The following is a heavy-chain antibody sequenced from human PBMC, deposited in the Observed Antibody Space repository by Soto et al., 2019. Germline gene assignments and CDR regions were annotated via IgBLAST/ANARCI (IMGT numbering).Heavy chain of an antibody. V-gene: IGHV1-8*01. CDR2: MNPNSGNT. Sequence: ASVKVSCKASGYTFTSYDINWVRQATGQGLEWMGWMNPNSGNTGYAQKFQGRVTMTRNTSISKAYMELSSLKASDTAVYYCERNNTPRLSLDVNRVSWVDHWGPGTLVTVSS. J-gene: IGHJ5*02. CDR3: ERNNTPRLSLDVNRVSWVDH. CDR1: GYTFTSYD. D-gene: IGHD1-20*01.